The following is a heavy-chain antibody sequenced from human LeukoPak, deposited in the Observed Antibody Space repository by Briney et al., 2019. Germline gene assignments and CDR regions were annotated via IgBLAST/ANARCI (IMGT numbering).Heavy chain of an antibody. V-gene: IGHV3-30*04. CDR1: GFTFSSYA. Sequence: GRSLRLSCAASGFTFSSYAMHWVRQAPGKGLDWVAVISYDGSNKYYADSVKGRFTISRDNSKNTLYLQMNSLRAEDTAVYYCAREGTTVYYGMDVWGKGTTVTVSS. D-gene: IGHD2-2*01. J-gene: IGHJ6*04. CDR3: AREGTTVYYGMDV. CDR2: ISYDGSNK.